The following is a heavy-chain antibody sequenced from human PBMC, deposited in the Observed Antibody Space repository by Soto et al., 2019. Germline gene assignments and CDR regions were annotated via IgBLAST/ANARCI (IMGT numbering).Heavy chain of an antibody. CDR1: GYTFTSYY. V-gene: IGHV1-46*03. D-gene: IGHD2-15*01. CDR2: INPSGGST. Sequence: ASVKVSCQASGYTFTSYYMHWVRQAPGQGLEWMGIINPSGGSTSYAQKFQGRVTMTRDTSTSTVYMELSSLRSEDTAVYYCARDSNLDDIVVVVAASYYYYMDVWGKGTTVTVSS. CDR3: ARDSNLDDIVVVVAASYYYYMDV. J-gene: IGHJ6*03.